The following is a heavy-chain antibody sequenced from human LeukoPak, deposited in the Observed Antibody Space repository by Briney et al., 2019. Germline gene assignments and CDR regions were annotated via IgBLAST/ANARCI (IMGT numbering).Heavy chain of an antibody. Sequence: GGSLRLSCTASGFTFGDYAMSWFRQAPGKGLEWVGFIRSETYGGTTEYAASVKGRFSISRDDSKSIAYLQMNSLKTEDTAVYFCTRDPAGYAYGYSFFDYWGQGTLVTVSS. V-gene: IGHV3-49*03. CDR1: GFTFGDYA. J-gene: IGHJ4*02. D-gene: IGHD3-22*01. CDR2: IRSETYGGTT. CDR3: TRDPAGYAYGYSFFDY.